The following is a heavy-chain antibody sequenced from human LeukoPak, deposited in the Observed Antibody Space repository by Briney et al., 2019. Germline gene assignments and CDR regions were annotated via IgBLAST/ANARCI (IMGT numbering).Heavy chain of an antibody. CDR1: GFTFSRYW. CDR3: ARSGYYDSSGYLDY. D-gene: IGHD3-22*01. CDR2: INSDGSST. Sequence: GGSLRLSCAASGFTFSRYWMHWVRQASGKGLVWVSGINSDGSSTSNADSVKGRFTISRDNAKNTLYLQMNSLRAEDTAVYYCARSGYYDSSGYLDYRGQGTLVTVSS. V-gene: IGHV3-74*01. J-gene: IGHJ4*02.